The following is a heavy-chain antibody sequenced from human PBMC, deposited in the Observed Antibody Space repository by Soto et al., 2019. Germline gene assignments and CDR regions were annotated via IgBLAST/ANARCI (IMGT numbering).Heavy chain of an antibody. CDR3: ARIIGYCRNNDCSWTFDI. CDR2: FYPGDSTS. CDR1: VYSFISYW. J-gene: IGHJ3*02. Sequence: GESLKISCKTSVYSFISYWVAWVRQKPGKGLEWMGTFYPGDSTSTYSPSFQGLVTISVDKSISTAYLHLSSLKASDTAMYYCARIIGYCRNNDCSWTFDIWGQGTTVTVSS. D-gene: IGHD2-2*03. V-gene: IGHV5-51*01.